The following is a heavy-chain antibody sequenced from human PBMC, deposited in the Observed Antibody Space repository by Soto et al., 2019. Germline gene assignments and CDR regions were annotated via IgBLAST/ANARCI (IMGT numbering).Heavy chain of an antibody. CDR3: LRGTCYDCLNTDY. Sequence: HVQLVDSGGGVVQPGRSLRLSCAASGLTFNNYAIHWVRQAPGKGLERMAVIPYDGDKIHYADSVKGRFTISRDNSKNTLYLQINSLRGEDTAVYYCLRGTCYDCLNTDYWGQGTQVTVSS. V-gene: IGHV3-30-3*01. CDR1: GLTFNNYA. D-gene: IGHD2-21*02. CDR2: IPYDGDKI. J-gene: IGHJ4*02.